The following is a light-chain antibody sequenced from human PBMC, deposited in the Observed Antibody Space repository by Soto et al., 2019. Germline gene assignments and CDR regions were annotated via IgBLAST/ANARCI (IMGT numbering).Light chain of an antibody. V-gene: IGKV3-20*01. CDR1: QRVGSSY. CDR2: GAS. CDR3: QHYSSSPLFT. Sequence: EIVLTQSPGTLSLSPGERATLSCRASQRVGSSYLAWYQQRPGQAPRLLIYGASSRATGIPDRFSGSGSGTDFTLTISILEPEDFAVYYCQHYSSSPLFTFGPGTKVDIK. J-gene: IGKJ3*01.